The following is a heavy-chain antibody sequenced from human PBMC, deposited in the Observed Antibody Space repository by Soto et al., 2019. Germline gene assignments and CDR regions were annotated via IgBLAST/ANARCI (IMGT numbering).Heavy chain of an antibody. V-gene: IGHV1-2*04. CDR2: INPNSGGT. CDR1: GYTFTGYY. J-gene: IGHJ5*02. D-gene: IGHD4-17*01. CDR3: ARDLGSYDYGDNWFDP. Sequence: QVQLVQSGAEVKKPGASVKVSCKASGYTFTGYYMHWVRQAPGQGLEWMGWINPNSGGTNYAQKVQGWVTMTRDTSISTAYMELSRLRSDDTAVYYCARDLGSYDYGDNWFDPWVQGTLVTVSS.